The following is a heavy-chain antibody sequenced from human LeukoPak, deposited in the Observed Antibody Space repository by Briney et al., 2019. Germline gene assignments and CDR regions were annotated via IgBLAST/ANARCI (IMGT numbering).Heavy chain of an antibody. Sequence: ASVKVSCKASGYTFTSYGISWVRQAPGQGLEWMGWISAYNGNTNYAQKLQGRVTMTTDISTSTAYMELRSLRSDDTAVYYCARDSGSYYDSSGYYYCPDYWGQGTLVTVSS. D-gene: IGHD3-22*01. V-gene: IGHV1-18*01. J-gene: IGHJ4*02. CDR3: ARDSGSYYDSSGYYYCPDY. CDR1: GYTFTSYG. CDR2: ISAYNGNT.